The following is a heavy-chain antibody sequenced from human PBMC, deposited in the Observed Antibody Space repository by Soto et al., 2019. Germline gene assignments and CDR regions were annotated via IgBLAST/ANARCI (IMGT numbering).Heavy chain of an antibody. CDR2: IYYSGST. V-gene: IGHV4-30-4*01. D-gene: IGHD5-18*01. J-gene: IGHJ6*02. CDR3: ARALDTALNYYYYYGMDV. CDR1: GGSISSGDYY. Sequence: SETLSLTCTVSGGSISSGDYYWSWIRQPPGKGLEWIGYIYYSGSTYYNPSLKSRVTISVDTSKNQFSLKLSSVTAADTAVYYCARALDTALNYYYYYGMDVWGQGTTVT.